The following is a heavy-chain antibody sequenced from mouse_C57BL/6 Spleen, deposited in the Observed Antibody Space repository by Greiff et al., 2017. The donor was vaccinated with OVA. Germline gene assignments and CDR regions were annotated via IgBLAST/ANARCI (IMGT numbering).Heavy chain of an antibody. V-gene: IGHV14-1*01. D-gene: IGHD1-1*01. Sequence: VQLQQSGAELVRPGASVKLSCTASGFNIKDYYMHWVKQRPEQGLEWIGRIDPEDGDTEYAPKFQGKATMTADPSSNTAYLQLSSLTSEDTAVYYCTTYYGSSYYFDYWGQGTTLTVSS. J-gene: IGHJ2*01. CDR2: IDPEDGDT. CDR1: GFNIKDYY. CDR3: TTYYGSSYYFDY.